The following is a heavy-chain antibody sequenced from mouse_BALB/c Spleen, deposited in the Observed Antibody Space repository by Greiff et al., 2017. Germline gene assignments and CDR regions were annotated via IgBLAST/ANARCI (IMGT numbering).Heavy chain of an antibody. V-gene: IGHV14-3*02. D-gene: IGHD2-10*02. J-gene: IGHJ3*01. CDR3: ARGYGNLPAY. CDR1: GFNIKDTY. CDR2: IDPANGNT. Sequence: EVKLVESGAELVKPGASVKLSCTASGFNIKDTYMHWVKQRPEQGLEWIGRIDPANGNTKYDPKFQGKATITADTSSNTAYLQLSSLTSEDTAVYYCARGYGNLPAYWGQGTLVTVSA.